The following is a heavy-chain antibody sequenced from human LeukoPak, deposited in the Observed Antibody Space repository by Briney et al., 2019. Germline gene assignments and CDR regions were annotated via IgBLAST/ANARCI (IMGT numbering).Heavy chain of an antibody. CDR2: IYSGSST. V-gene: IGHV3-66*01. D-gene: IGHD6-13*01. CDR1: GFTVSSNY. J-gene: IGHJ5*02. Sequence: QTGGSLRLSCAASGFTVSSNYMSWVRQAPGKGLEWVSGIYSGSSTYYADSVKGRFIISRDNSKNTLYLQMSSLRVEDTAVYYCARDHSSTPWGQGTLSPSPQ. CDR3: ARDHSSTP.